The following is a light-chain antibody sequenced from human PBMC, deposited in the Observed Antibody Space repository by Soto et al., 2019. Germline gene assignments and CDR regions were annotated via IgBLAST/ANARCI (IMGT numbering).Light chain of an antibody. CDR2: GTS. CDR3: QQYGSPPIT. CDR1: QSVSSTY. Sequence: EMVFAHSPATLSCSPGERATLSRRASQSVSSTYLGWYQQQPGQPPRLLMSGTSNRATGTPDRFSGSGSGTDFTLTISRLEPQDFAVYYCQQYGSPPITFGQGTKVDI. V-gene: IGKV3-20*01. J-gene: IGKJ1*01.